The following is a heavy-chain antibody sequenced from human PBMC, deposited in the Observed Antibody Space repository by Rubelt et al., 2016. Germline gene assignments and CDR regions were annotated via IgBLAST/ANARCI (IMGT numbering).Heavy chain of an antibody. J-gene: IGHJ3*02. V-gene: IGHV1-18*01. CDR2: ISAYNGNT. D-gene: IGHD4-11*01. CDR3: ARGARRYSMDPRNAFDI. Sequence: QVQLVQSGAEVKKPGASVKVSCKASGYTFTSYGISWVRQAPGQGLEWMGWISAYNGNTNYAQKLQGRVTMTTYTSTSTAYMELRSLRSDDTAVYYCARGARRYSMDPRNAFDIWGQGTMVTVSS. CDR1: GYTFTSYG.